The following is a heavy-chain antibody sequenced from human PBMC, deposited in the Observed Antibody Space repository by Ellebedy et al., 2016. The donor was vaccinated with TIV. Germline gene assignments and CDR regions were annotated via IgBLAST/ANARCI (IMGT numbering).Heavy chain of an antibody. J-gene: IGHJ4*02. CDR2: IYTSVST. D-gene: IGHD6-19*01. CDR3: AGGYSSGWTDY. V-gene: IGHV4-4*07. Sequence: MPSETLSLTCTVSGGSISSYYWSWIRQPAGKGLEWIGRIYTSVSTNYNPSLQSRVTMSVDTSKNQFSLKLSSVTAADTAVYYCAGGYSSGWTDYWGQGTLVTVSS. CDR1: GGSISSYY.